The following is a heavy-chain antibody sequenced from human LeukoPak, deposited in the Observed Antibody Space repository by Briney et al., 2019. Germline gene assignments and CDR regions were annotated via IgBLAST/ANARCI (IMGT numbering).Heavy chain of an antibody. CDR2: ISSSSSYI. D-gene: IGHD2-15*01. V-gene: IGHV3-21*01. CDR3: ARGPLGYCSGGSCYGGAAGAFDI. CDR1: GFTFSSYS. J-gene: IGHJ3*02. Sequence: GGSLRLSCAASGFTFSSYSMNWVRQAPGKGLEWVSSISSSSSYIYYADSVKGRFTISRDNAKNSLYLQMNSLRAEDTAVYYCARGPLGYCSGGSCYGGAAGAFDIWGQGTMVTVSS.